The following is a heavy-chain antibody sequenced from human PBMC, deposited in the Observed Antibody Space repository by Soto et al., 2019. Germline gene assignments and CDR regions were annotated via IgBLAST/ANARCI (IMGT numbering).Heavy chain of an antibody. Sequence: QVLLQESGPGLVKPSQTLSLICTVSGGSINSGDYYWGWIRQPPGKGLEWLGYIYYSGPTFYIPSLKIRLTISMDTSQNQSAPKLKSVTAAVTAVYYCARDCWGAEYFDYWGQGTPVTVSS. CDR2: IYYSGPT. V-gene: IGHV4-30-4*01. CDR3: ARDCWGAEYFDY. CDR1: GGSINSGDYY. D-gene: IGHD7-27*01. J-gene: IGHJ4*02.